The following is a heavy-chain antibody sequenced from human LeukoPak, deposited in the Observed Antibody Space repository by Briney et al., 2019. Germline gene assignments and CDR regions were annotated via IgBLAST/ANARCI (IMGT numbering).Heavy chain of an antibody. CDR3: ATGVVLNYFDY. J-gene: IGHJ4*02. D-gene: IGHD2/OR15-2a*01. Sequence: ASVKVSCKDSGYTFTDYYMHWAQQDPGKGLEWMGLVDPEDGETIYAEKFQGRATITADTSTDTAYMELSSLRSEDTAVYYCATGVVLNYFDYWGQGTLVTVSS. CDR2: VDPEDGET. CDR1: GYTFTDYY. V-gene: IGHV1-69-2*01.